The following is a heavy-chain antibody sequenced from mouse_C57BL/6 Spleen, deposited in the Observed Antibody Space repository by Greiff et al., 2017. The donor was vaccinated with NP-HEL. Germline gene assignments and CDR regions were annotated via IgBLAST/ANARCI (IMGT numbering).Heavy chain of an antibody. V-gene: IGHV1-82*01. Sequence: QVQLQQSGPELVKPGASVKISCKASGYAFSSSWMNWVKQRPGKGLEWIGRIYPGDGDTNYNGKFKGKATLTADKSSSTAYMQLSSLTSEDSAVYFCARGETGTRFAYWGQGTLVTVSA. D-gene: IGHD4-1*01. CDR2: IYPGDGDT. J-gene: IGHJ3*01. CDR1: GYAFSSSW. CDR3: ARGETGTRFAY.